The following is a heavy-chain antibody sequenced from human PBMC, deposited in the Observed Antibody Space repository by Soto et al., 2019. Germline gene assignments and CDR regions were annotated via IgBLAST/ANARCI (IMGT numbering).Heavy chain of an antibody. CDR2: IYYSGST. V-gene: IGHV4-61*01. J-gene: IGHJ4*02. D-gene: IGHD2-21*01. Sequence: SETLSLTCTVSGGSVSSGSYYWSWIRQPPGKGLEWIGYIYYSGSTNYNPSLKSRVTISVDTSKNQFSLKLSSVTAADTAVYYCARGLPCGGEPFDYWGQGTLVTVSS. CDR3: ARGLPCGGEPFDY. CDR1: GGSVSSGSYY.